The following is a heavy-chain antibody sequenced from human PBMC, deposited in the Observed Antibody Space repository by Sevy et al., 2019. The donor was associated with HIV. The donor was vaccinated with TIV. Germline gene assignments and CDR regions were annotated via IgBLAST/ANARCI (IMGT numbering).Heavy chain of an antibody. V-gene: IGHV5-10-1*01. Sequence: GESLKISCKGSGYSFTSYWISWVRQMPGKGLEWMGRIDPSDSYTNYSPPFQGPVTSSADKSSSTAYLQWSSLKASDTAMYYGARLTMVRGADVFDYWGQGTLVTVSS. CDR1: GYSFTSYW. J-gene: IGHJ4*02. D-gene: IGHD3-10*01. CDR2: IDPSDSYT. CDR3: ARLTMVRGADVFDY.